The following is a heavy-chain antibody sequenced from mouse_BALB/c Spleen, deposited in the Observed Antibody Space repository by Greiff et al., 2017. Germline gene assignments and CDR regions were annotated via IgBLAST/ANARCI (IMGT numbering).Heavy chain of an antibody. D-gene: IGHD2-4*01. Sequence: QVQLQQSGAGLVKPGASVKLSCKASGYTFTEYIIHWVKQRSGQGLEWIGWFYPGSGSIKYNEKFKDKATLTADKSSSTVYMELSRLTSEDSAVYFCARHEVRDYDYGYYAMDYWGQGTSVTVSS. CDR3: ARHEVRDYDYGYYAMDY. CDR1: GYTFTEYI. CDR2: FYPGSGSI. V-gene: IGHV1-62-2*01. J-gene: IGHJ4*01.